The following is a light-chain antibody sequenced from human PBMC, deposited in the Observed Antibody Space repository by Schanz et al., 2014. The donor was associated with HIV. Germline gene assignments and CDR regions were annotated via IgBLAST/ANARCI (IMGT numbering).Light chain of an antibody. CDR3: QQYGSS. Sequence: EIVLTQSPGTLSLSPGERATLSCRASQSVSGDYFAWYQQKPGQAPRLLIYGASSRAAGIPDRFSGSGSGTDFTLTISRLEPEDFAVYYCQQYGSSFGGGTKVEIK. CDR2: GAS. CDR1: QSVSGDY. J-gene: IGKJ4*01. V-gene: IGKV3-20*01.